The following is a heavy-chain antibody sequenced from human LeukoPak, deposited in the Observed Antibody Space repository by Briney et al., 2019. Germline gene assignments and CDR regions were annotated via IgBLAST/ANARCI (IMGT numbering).Heavy chain of an antibody. CDR3: ARGIAVAGPFDY. CDR2: INHSGST. CDR1: GGSFSGYY. Sequence: PSETLSLTCAVYGGSFSGYYWSWTRQPPGEGLEWIGEINHSGSTNYNPSLKSRVTISVDTSKNQFSLKLSSVTAADTAVYYCARGIAVAGPFDYWGQGTLVTVSS. J-gene: IGHJ4*02. D-gene: IGHD6-19*01. V-gene: IGHV4-34*01.